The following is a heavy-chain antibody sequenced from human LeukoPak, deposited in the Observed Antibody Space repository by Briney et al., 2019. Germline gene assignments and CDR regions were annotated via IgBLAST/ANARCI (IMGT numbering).Heavy chain of an antibody. CDR3: ARGVVVPAAHFDY. J-gene: IGHJ4*02. CDR1: GGSISSGSYY. D-gene: IGHD2-2*01. CDR2: IYTSGST. V-gene: IGHV4-61*02. Sequence: SETLSLTCTVTGGSISSGSYYWSWIRQPAGKGLEWIGRIYTSGSTNYNPSLKSRVTISVDTSKNQFSLKLSSVTAADTAVYYCARGVVVPAAHFDYWGQGTLVTVSS.